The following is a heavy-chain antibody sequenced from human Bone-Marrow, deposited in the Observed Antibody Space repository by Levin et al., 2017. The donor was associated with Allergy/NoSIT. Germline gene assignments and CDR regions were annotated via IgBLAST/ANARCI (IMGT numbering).Heavy chain of an antibody. J-gene: IGHJ6*02. CDR2: ISGSTYTT. V-gene: IGHV3-11*01. CDR1: GFTFSHYY. CDR3: ARERYCLSTSCSFYNYGLDV. D-gene: IGHD2-2*01. Sequence: PGGSLRLSCAASGFTFSHYYMSWVRQTPGKGLEWISYISGSTYTTYYADSVKGRFTISRDNANNSLYLQMHSLRAEDTAVYYCARERYCLSTSCSFYNYGLDVWGQGIPVTVSS.